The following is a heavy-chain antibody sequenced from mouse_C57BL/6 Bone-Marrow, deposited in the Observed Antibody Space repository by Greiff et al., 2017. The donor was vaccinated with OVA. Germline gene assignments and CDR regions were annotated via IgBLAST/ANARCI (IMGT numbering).Heavy chain of an antibody. CDR1: GYTFPSSG. Sequence: QVQLQQSGAELARPGASVKLSCKASGYTFPSSGISWVKQRTGQGLEWIGEIYPRSGNTYYNEKFKGKATLTADKSSSTAYMELRSLTSEDSAVYFCARVYYGASTVGYFDVWGTGTTVTVSS. J-gene: IGHJ1*03. CDR3: ARVYYGASTVGYFDV. CDR2: IYPRSGNT. V-gene: IGHV1-81*01. D-gene: IGHD2-1*01.